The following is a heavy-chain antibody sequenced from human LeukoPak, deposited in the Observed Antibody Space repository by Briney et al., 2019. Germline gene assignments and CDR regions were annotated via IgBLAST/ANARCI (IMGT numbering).Heavy chain of an antibody. CDR3: VRGAPLLWFGELLSLDY. D-gene: IGHD3-10*01. V-gene: IGHV3-74*01. CDR2: ISSDGSST. CDR1: GLTFSIYY. J-gene: IGHJ4*02. Sequence: GGSLRLSCAASGLTFSIYYMHWVRQAPGKGPVWVSRISSDGSSTSYADSVKGRFTISRDNAKNTLYLQMNSLRAEDTAVYYCVRGAPLLWFGELLSLDYWGQGTLVTVSS.